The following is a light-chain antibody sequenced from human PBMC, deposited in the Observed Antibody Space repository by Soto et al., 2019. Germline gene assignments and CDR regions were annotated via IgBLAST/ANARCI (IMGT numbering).Light chain of an antibody. J-gene: IGLJ2*01. CDR3: GMWDSSMSDARVV. CDR1: SSNIGNNY. V-gene: IGLV1-51*01. CDR2: DNN. Sequence: QSVLTQPPSVSAAPGQKVTISCSGSSSNIGNNYVSWYQQLPETAPKLLIYDNNKRPSGIPDRFSGSKSGTSATLGITGLQAGDEDDDYCGMWDSSMSDARVVFGGGTKLTVL.